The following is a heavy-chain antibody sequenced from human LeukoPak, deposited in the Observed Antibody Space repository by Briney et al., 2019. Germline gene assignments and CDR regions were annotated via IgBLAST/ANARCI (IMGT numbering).Heavy chain of an antibody. D-gene: IGHD3-22*01. Sequence: GGSLRLSCAASGFTFSNYWMHWVRQAPGKGLVWVSRMNSDGSSTSYADSVKGRFTISRDNAKNTLYLQMNSLRAEDTAVYYCAREYFDSSGSYYGPFDYWGQGTLVTVSS. J-gene: IGHJ4*02. V-gene: IGHV3-74*01. CDR2: MNSDGSST. CDR1: GFTFSNYW. CDR3: AREYFDSSGSYYGPFDY.